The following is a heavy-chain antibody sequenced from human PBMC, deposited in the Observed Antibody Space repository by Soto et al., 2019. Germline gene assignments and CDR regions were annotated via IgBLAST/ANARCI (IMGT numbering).Heavy chain of an antibody. CDR3: ASYYDSTGGAFDI. D-gene: IGHD3-22*01. J-gene: IGHJ3*02. CDR1: GYSFTSYW. CDR2: IYPGDSDT. V-gene: IGHV5-51*01. Sequence: GESLKISCKGSGYSFTSYWIGWVRQMPGKGLEWMGIIYPGDSDTRYSPSFQGQVTISADKSVSTAYLQWSSLKASDTAMYYCASYYDSTGGAFDIWGQGTMVTVSS.